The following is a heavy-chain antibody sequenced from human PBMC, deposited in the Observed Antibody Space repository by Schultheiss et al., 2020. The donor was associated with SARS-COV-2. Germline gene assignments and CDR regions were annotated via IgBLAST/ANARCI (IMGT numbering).Heavy chain of an antibody. D-gene: IGHD2-21*01. Sequence: SETLSLTCTVSDNSISTGYYWGWVRQPPGKGLEWIGSIHYSGSTYYNPSLKSRVTISLDTSNNQLSLILSSVTAADTAVYYCARRAYCGDDCFPFDYWGQGTLVTVSS. J-gene: IGHJ4*02. CDR1: DNSISTGYY. V-gene: IGHV4-38-2*02. CDR2: IHYSGST. CDR3: ARRAYCGDDCFPFDY.